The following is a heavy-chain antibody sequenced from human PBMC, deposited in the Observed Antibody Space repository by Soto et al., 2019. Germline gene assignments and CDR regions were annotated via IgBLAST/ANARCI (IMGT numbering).Heavy chain of an antibody. CDR3: ATDSPLGGGGGMDL. Sequence: EVQLVESGGGLVQPGRSLRLSCAASGFTFDDYAMHWVRQAPGKGLEWVSGISWNSGSIGYADSVKGRYTISRDTAKCSLYLHMNRLSSEDTSLFDRATDSPLGGGGGMDLW. V-gene: IGHV3-9*01. D-gene: IGHD3-16*01. CDR2: ISWNSGSI. CDR1: GFTFDDYA. J-gene: IGHJ6*01.